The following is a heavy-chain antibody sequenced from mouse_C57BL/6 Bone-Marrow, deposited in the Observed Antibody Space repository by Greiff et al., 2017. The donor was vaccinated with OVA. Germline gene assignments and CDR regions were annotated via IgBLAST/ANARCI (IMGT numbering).Heavy chain of an antibody. D-gene: IGHD1-1*01. V-gene: IGHV5-4*03. J-gene: IGHJ4*01. CDR2: ISDGGSYT. Sequence: EVKVVESGGGLVKPGGSLKLSCAASGFTFSSYAMSWVRQTPEKRLEWVATISDGGSYTYYPDNVKGRFTISRDNAKNNLYLQMSHLKSEDTAMYYCARYYYGSSYRGYAMDYWGQGTSVTVSS. CDR3: ARYYYGSSYRGYAMDY. CDR1: GFTFSSYA.